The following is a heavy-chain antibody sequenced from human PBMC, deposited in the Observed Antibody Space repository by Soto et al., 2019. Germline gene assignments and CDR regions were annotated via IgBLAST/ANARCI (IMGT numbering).Heavy chain of an antibody. CDR1: GFTFSSYS. CDR2: ISSSSSYI. J-gene: IGHJ5*02. CDR3: ARERAVRPENWFDP. Sequence: EVQLVESGGGLVKPGGSLRLSCAASGFTFSSYSMNWVRQAPGKGLEWVSSISSSSSYIYYADSVKGRFTISRDNAKNSLYLQMNSLRAEDTAVYYCARERAVRPENWFDPWGQGTLVTVSS. V-gene: IGHV3-21*01. D-gene: IGHD6-6*01.